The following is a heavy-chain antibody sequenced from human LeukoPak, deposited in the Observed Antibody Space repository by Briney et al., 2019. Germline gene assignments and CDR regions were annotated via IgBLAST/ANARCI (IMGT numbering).Heavy chain of an antibody. J-gene: IGHJ6*03. V-gene: IGHV4-59*01. CDR1: GGSISSYY. CDR2: IYYSGST. D-gene: IGHD2-2*01. CDR3: ARGPLYFYYYYYMDV. Sequence: PSETLSLTCTVSGGSISSYYWSWIRQPPGKGLEWIGYIYYSGSTNYNPSLKSRVTISVDTSKNQFSLKLSSVTAADTAVYYCARGPLYFYYYYYMDVWGKGTTVTISS.